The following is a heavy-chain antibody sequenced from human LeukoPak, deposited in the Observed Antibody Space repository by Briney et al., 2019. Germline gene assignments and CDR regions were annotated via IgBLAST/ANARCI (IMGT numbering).Heavy chain of an antibody. CDR2: IYQSGNT. CDR3: ARGNYGSGSYYVVDFDY. Sequence: SETLSLTCNVSGASMSSNYWNWIRQSPGKGLEWIGYIYQSGNTNYNPSLKSRLTMSIDTSKNQFSLNLNSVTAADTAVYYCARGNYGSGSYYVVDFDYWGQGTLVTVSS. CDR1: GASMSSNY. V-gene: IGHV4-59*01. J-gene: IGHJ4*02. D-gene: IGHD3-10*01.